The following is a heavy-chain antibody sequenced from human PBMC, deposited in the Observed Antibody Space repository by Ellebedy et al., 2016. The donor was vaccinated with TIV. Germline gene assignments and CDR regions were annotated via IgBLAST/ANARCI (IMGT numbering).Heavy chain of an antibody. Sequence: ASVKVSXXASGGTFSSYAINWVRQATGQGLEWMGWMNPNSGNTGYAQKFQGRVTMTRNTSISTAYMELSSLRSEDTAVYYCARATHADGDYVHAFDIWGQGTMVTVSS. CDR1: GGTFSSYA. CDR3: ARATHADGDYVHAFDI. J-gene: IGHJ3*02. D-gene: IGHD4-17*01. CDR2: MNPNSGNT. V-gene: IGHV1-8*02.